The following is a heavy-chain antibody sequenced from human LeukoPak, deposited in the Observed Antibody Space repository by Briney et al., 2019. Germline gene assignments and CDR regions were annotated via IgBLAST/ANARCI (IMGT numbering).Heavy chain of an antibody. D-gene: IGHD6-13*01. CDR2: ISAYNGNT. CDR1: GYTFTSYG. J-gene: IGHJ6*03. CDR3: ARAPSSSWYEYHYYYMDV. Sequence: GASVKVSCKASGYTFTSYGISWVRQAPGQGLEWMGWISAYNGNTNYAQKLQGRVTMTTDTSTSTAYMELRSLRSDDTAVYYCARAPSSSWYEYHYYYMDVWGKGTTVTVSS. V-gene: IGHV1-18*01.